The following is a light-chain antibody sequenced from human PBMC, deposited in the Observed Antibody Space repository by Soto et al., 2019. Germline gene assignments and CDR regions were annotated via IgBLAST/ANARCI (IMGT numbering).Light chain of an antibody. V-gene: IGKV2-30*02. Sequence: EVVMTQSPHSLPVTLGQPASISCRSSQSLVQSDGNTYLNWFQQRPGQSPRRLISKVSNRDSGVPDRFSGSGSGTDFTLKISRVEAEDVGVYYCMQGTHWPLTFGQGTKVEIK. CDR2: KVS. CDR3: MQGTHWPLT. CDR1: QSLVQSDGNTY. J-gene: IGKJ1*01.